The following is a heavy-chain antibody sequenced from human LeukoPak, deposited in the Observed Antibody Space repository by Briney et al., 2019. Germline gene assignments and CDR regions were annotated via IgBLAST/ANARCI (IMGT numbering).Heavy chain of an antibody. J-gene: IGHJ4*02. D-gene: IGHD3-9*01. CDR1: GYTFTGYY. CDR3: ARGNYDILTGYYIFDY. CDR2: INPNSGGT. V-gene: IGHV1-2*02. Sequence: GASVKVSCKASGYTFTGYYMHWVRQAPGQGLEWMGWINPNSGGTNYAQKFQGRVTMTRATSISTAYMELSRLRSDDTAVYYCARGNYDILTGYYIFDYWGQGTLVTVSS.